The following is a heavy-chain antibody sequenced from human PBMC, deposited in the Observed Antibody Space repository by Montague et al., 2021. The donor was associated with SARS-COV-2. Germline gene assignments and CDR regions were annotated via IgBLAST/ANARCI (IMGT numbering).Heavy chain of an antibody. CDR1: SGSFRNCA. CDR3: SGRLPQYRSGWYFDQ. Sequence: SETLSLTCDFASGSFRNCAWSWIRHPHGQRLELIWYLTYSGRPISNPSLYLRVPISVDTSKTQFSLRLRCVIAADTAVYYCSGRLPQYRSGWYFDQWGQGTLVAVSS. D-gene: IGHD6-19*01. J-gene: IGHJ4*02. CDR2: LTYSGRP. V-gene: IGHV4-59*08.